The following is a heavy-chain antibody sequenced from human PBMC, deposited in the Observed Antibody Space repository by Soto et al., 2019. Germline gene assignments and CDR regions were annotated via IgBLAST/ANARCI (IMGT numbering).Heavy chain of an antibody. Sequence: ASVKVSCKASGYTFTGYYMHWVLQAPGQGLEWMGWINPNSGGTNYAQKFQGRVTMTRDTSISTAYMELSRLRSDDTALYYCARGGVDIVVVPAALDYWGQGTLVTVSS. CDR3: ARGGVDIVVVPAALDY. D-gene: IGHD2-2*01. CDR1: GYTFTGYY. J-gene: IGHJ4*02. V-gene: IGHV1-2*02. CDR2: INPNSGGT.